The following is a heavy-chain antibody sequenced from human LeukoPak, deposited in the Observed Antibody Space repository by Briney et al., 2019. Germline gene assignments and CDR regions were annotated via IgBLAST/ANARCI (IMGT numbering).Heavy chain of an antibody. CDR2: ISGSGGST. Sequence: GGSLRLSCAASGFTFSSYAMSWVRQAPEKGLEWVSAISGSGGSTYYADSVKGRFTISRDNSKNTLYLQMNSLRAEDTAVYYCVKDMGAAAGAGNFYYMDVWGKGTTVTVS. J-gene: IGHJ6*03. CDR3: VKDMGAAAGAGNFYYMDV. V-gene: IGHV3-23*01. CDR1: GFTFSSYA. D-gene: IGHD6-13*01.